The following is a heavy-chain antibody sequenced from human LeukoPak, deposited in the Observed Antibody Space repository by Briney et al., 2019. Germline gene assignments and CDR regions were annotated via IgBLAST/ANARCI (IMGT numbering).Heavy chain of an antibody. CDR2: MSPSGSS. J-gene: IGHJ6*03. CDR1: SGSFSYYY. D-gene: IGHD3-22*01. Sequence: PSETLSLTCAVYSGSFSYYYWTWIRQTPGKGLEWIGEMSPSGSSNYNPSLTHRVTISVETSKNQFSLKSRSVTAADTAVYYCVRGRQDVNMILVVMAGVSYYLDVWSKGTTVTVS. CDR3: VRGRQDVNMILVVMAGVSYYLDV. V-gene: IGHV4-34*01.